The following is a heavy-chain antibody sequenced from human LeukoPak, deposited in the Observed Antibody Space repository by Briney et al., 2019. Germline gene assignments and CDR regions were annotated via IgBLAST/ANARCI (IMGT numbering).Heavy chain of an antibody. J-gene: IGHJ4*02. D-gene: IGHD6-13*01. CDR2: ISAYNGNT. Sequence: VASVTVSCTASGYTFTSYGISWVRQAPGQGLEWMGWISAYNGNTNYAQKLQGRVTMTTDTSTSTAYMELRSLRSDDTAVYYCVSTLTPGIAAAGTDRFVFLYWGQGTLVTVSS. V-gene: IGHV1-18*01. CDR1: GYTFTSYG. CDR3: VSTLTPGIAAAGTDRFVFLY.